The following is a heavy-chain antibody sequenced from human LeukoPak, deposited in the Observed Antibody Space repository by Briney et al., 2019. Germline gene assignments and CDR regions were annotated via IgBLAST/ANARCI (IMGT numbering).Heavy chain of an antibody. CDR1: GGTFSSYA. CDR3: ARVDYGGNSD. J-gene: IGHJ4*02. V-gene: IGHV1-69*05. CDR2: IIPIFGTA. Sequence: GASVKVSCKASGGTFSSYAISWVRQAPGQGLEWMGGIIPIFGTANYAQKFQGRVTMTTDTSTSTAYMELRSLRSDDTAVYYCARVDYGGNSDWGQGTLVTVSS. D-gene: IGHD4-23*01.